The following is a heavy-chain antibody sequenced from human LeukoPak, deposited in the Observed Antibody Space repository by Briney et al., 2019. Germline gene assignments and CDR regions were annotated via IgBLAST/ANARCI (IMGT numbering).Heavy chain of an antibody. CDR1: GGTFSSYA. V-gene: IGHV1-69*06. J-gene: IGHJ5*02. CDR2: IIPIFGTA. D-gene: IGHD3-10*01. Sequence: SVKVSCKASGGTFSSYAISWVRQASGQGLEWMGGIIPIFGTANYAQKFQGRVTITADKSTSTAYMELSSLRSEDTAVYYCARSSLMVRGVIITTWFDPWGQGTLVTVSS. CDR3: ARSSLMVRGVIITTWFDP.